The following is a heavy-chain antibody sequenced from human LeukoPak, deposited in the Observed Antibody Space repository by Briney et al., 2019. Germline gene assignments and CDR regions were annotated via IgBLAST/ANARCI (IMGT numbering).Heavy chain of an antibody. J-gene: IGHJ4*01. CDR1: GFTFSSYT. D-gene: IGHD2-21*02. CDR3: ARDRGAYCGGDCYLGFDY. CDR2: IAGSSGYI. V-gene: IGHV3-21*01. Sequence: GGSLRLSSAASGFTFSSYTMNWVRQAPGKGLEWVSSIAGSSGYISYADSVKGRFTISRDNAKKSLYLQMTSLTAEDTAVYYCARDRGAYCGGDCYLGFDYWGGGTLVTVSS.